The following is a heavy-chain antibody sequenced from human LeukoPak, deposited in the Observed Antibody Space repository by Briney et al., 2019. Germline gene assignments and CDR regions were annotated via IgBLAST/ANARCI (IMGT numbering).Heavy chain of an antibody. CDR3: VSGPYGGNPFDF. D-gene: IGHD4-23*01. CDR2: IFSSTLV. CDR1: GFTFTSYG. Sequence: PGGSLRLSCEASGFTFTSYGMHWVRQSPGKGLEWISFIFSSTLVNYADSVKGRFTISRDNAKKSVYLQMRSLRDEDTAVYYCVSGPYGGNPFDFWGQGTLVTVSS. J-gene: IGHJ4*02. V-gene: IGHV3-48*02.